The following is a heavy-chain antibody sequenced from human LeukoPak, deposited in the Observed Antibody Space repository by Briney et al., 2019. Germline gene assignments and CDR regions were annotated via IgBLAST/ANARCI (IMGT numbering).Heavy chain of an antibody. Sequence: GGSLRLSCAASGFTFSTYDMHWVRQATGKGLEWVSAIGFASDTYYSGYVKGRFTISRENGKNFLFLQMNSVRAGDTAVYYCARGNILTGYEYWGQGALVTVSS. V-gene: IGHV3-13*04. CDR3: ARGNILTGYEY. CDR1: GFTFSTYD. J-gene: IGHJ4*02. D-gene: IGHD3-9*01. CDR2: IGFASDT.